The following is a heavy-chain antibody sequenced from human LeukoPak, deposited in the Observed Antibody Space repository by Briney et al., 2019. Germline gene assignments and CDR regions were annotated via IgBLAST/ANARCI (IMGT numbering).Heavy chain of an antibody. V-gene: IGHV1-2*02. CDR3: ARRTASYFDY. J-gene: IGHJ4*02. D-gene: IGHD1/OR15-1a*01. Sequence: GASVKVSCKASGYTFTSYDINWVRQATGQGLEWMGWINPNSGGTNYAQKFQGRVTMTRDTSISTAYMELSRLRSDDTAVYYCARRTASYFDYWGQGTLVTVSS. CDR1: GYTFTSYD. CDR2: INPNSGGT.